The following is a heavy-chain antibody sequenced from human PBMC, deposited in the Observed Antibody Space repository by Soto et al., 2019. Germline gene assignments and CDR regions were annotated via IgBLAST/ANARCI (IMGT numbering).Heavy chain of an antibody. Sequence: QVQLVQSGAEVKKPGSSVKVSCEASGGTFSSSDINWVRQAPGQGLEWMGGIIPIFSPAKYAQKCQGRVTITADESTSTAYMELTGLTFDDTAVYYWARGLHDYDNTGYHPAYFGSRGQGTLVTVSS. CDR3: ARGLHDYDNTGYHPAYFGS. CDR1: GGTFSSSD. CDR2: IIPIFSPA. D-gene: IGHD3-22*01. V-gene: IGHV1-69*01. J-gene: IGHJ4*02.